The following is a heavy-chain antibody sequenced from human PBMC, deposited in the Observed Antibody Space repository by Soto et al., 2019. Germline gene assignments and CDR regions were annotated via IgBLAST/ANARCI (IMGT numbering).Heavy chain of an antibody. CDR3: ARFGPKTTMIHGFHL. CDR2: INHSGST. D-gene: IGHD3-22*01. J-gene: IGHJ2*01. V-gene: IGHV4-34*01. Sequence: QVQLQQWGAGLLKPSETLSLTCAVYGGSFSGYYWSWIRQPPGKGLEWIGEINHSGSTNYNPSLKSRVTISVDTSKNQFSLKLSSVTAADTAVYYCARFGPKTTMIHGFHLWGRGTLVTVSS. CDR1: GGSFSGYY.